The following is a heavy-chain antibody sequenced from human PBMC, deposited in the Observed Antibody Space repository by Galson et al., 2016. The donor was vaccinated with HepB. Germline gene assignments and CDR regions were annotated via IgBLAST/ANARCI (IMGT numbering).Heavy chain of an antibody. CDR1: GFTFSSYG. J-gene: IGHJ6*02. Sequence: SLRLSCAASGFTFSSYGMHWVRQAPGKGLEWVAVISYDGSNKYYADSVKGRFTISRDNSKTTLYLQMNSLRAEDTAVYYCAKDTVAGTNSYYYYYYGMDVWGQGTTVTVSS. V-gene: IGHV3-30*18. D-gene: IGHD6-19*01. CDR3: AKDTVAGTNSYYYYYYGMDV. CDR2: ISYDGSNK.